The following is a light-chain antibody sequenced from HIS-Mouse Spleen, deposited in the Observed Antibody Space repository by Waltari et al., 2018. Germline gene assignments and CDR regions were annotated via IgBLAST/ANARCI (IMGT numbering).Light chain of an antibody. V-gene: IGKV1-9*01. CDR3: QQLNSYPPT. CDR2: AAS. CDR1: QGISSS. J-gene: IGKJ1*01. Sequence: DIQLTQSPSFLSASVGDRVTITCRASQGISSSLAWYQQKPGKSPKLLIYAASTLQSGVPSRFSGSGSGTEFTLTISSLQPEDFVTYYCQQLNSYPPTFGQGTKVEIK.